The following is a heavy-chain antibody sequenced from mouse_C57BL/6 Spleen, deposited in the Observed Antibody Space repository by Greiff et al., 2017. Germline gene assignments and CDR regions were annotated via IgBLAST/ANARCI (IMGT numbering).Heavy chain of an antibody. V-gene: IGHV1-64*01. Sequence: VQLQQPGAELVKPGASVKLSCKASGYTFTSYWMHWVKQRPGQGLEWIGMIHPNSGSTNYNAKLKSKATLTVDKSSSTAYMQLSSLTSEDSAVYYCARDYYGPFDYWGQGTTLTVSS. D-gene: IGHD1-1*01. J-gene: IGHJ2*01. CDR3: ARDYYGPFDY. CDR1: GYTFTSYW. CDR2: IHPNSGST.